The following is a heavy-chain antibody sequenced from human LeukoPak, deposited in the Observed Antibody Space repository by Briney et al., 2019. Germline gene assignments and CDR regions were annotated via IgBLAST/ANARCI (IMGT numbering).Heavy chain of an antibody. Sequence: PGGSLRLSCAASGFTFSSYSMNWVRQAPGKGLEWVSYIATSGATTYYADSVKGRFTISRDDAKNSLYLQMNSLRAEDTALYYCARDTLVRGLDCFDYWGQGTLVTVSS. D-gene: IGHD3-10*01. J-gene: IGHJ4*02. CDR1: GFTFSSYS. CDR2: IATSGATT. V-gene: IGHV3-48*04. CDR3: ARDTLVRGLDCFDY.